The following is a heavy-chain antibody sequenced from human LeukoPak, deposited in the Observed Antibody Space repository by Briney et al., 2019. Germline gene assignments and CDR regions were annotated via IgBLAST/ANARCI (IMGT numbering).Heavy chain of an antibody. CDR2: IYHSGST. J-gene: IGHJ4*02. V-gene: IGHV4-38-2*02. Sequence: PSETLSLTCTVSGYSISSGYYWGWIRQPPGKGLEWIGSIYHSGSTYYNPSLKSRVTISVDTSKNQFSLKLSSVTAADTAVYYCARSPPKYSGSYMGVYYFDYWGQGTLVTVSS. D-gene: IGHD1-26*01. CDR3: ARSPPKYSGSYMGVYYFDY. CDR1: GYSISSGYY.